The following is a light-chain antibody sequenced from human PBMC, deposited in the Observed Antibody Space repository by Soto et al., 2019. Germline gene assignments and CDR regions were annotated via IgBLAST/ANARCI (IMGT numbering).Light chain of an antibody. V-gene: IGLV2-14*01. CDR3: SSYTSSSTLDV. J-gene: IGLJ1*01. Sequence: QSALTQPASVSGSPGQSITISCTGTCSDVGGYNYVSWYQQHPGKAPKLMIYDVSNRPSGVSNRFSGSKSGNTASLTISGLQAEDEADYYCSSYTSSSTLDVFGTGTKLTVL. CDR2: DVS. CDR1: CSDVGGYNY.